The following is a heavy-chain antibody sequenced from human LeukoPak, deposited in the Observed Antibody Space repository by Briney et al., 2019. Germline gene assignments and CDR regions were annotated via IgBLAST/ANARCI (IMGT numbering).Heavy chain of an antibody. CDR1: GFTFRDYY. J-gene: IGHJ6*03. Sequence: GGSLRLSCAASGFTFRDYYMSWVCQAPGKGLEWVSYISSGGTTIYYADSVKGRFTISRDNAKNSLYLQMNSLRAEDTAVYYCARGAAAGTHYYYYYYMDVWGKGTTVTVSS. D-gene: IGHD6-13*01. CDR3: ARGAAAGTHYYYYYYMDV. V-gene: IGHV3-11*04. CDR2: ISSGGTTI.